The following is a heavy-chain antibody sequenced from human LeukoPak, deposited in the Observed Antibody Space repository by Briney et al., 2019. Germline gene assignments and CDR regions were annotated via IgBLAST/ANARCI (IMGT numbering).Heavy chain of an antibody. CDR1: GFTLSSHP. V-gene: IGHV3-48*03. CDR2: IGNDGRMM. Sequence: GGSLRLSCAASGFTLSSHPMNWVRQAPGKGLEWVSYIGNDGRMMYYADSVKGRFTISRDSAKNSLYLQMNSLGADDTAVYYCARGASHFDSSGYFHNYYYGMDVWGQGTTVTVSS. D-gene: IGHD3-22*01. CDR3: ARGASHFDSSGYFHNYYYGMDV. J-gene: IGHJ6*02.